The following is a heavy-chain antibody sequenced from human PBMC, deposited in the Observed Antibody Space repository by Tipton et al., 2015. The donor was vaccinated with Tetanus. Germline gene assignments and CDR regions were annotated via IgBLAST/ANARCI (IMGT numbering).Heavy chain of an antibody. CDR3: ARANYESSKKGPFDS. CDR2: ISNSGRT. V-gene: IGHV4-61*08. J-gene: IGHJ4*02. CDR1: GGSLRSGDYQ. D-gene: IGHD3-3*01. Sequence: TLSLTCSVSGGSLRSGDYQWNWIRQPPGKGLEWLAYISNSGRTNSNYSLKSRIAISRDTSKNQFSLRLSSVTAADSAVYYCARANYESSKKGPFDSWGQGRLVIVSS.